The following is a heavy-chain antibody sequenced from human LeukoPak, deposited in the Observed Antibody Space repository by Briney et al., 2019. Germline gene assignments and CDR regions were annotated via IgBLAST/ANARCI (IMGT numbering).Heavy chain of an antibody. CDR3: ARADRDSSGYFDAIDI. V-gene: IGHV4-30-2*01. Sequence: SQTLSLTCAASRGSISSGGYSWSWIRQPPGKGLEWIGYIYHSGSTHYNPSLKSRVTISVDRSKNQFSLKLSSVTAADTAVYYCARADRDSSGYFDAIDIWGQGTMVTVSS. D-gene: IGHD3-22*01. J-gene: IGHJ3*02. CDR1: RGSISSGGYS. CDR2: IYHSGST.